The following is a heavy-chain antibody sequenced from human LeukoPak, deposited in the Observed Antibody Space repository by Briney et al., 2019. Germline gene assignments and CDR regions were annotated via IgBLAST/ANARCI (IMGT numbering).Heavy chain of an antibody. CDR2: IYPGDSDT. V-gene: IGHV5-51*01. J-gene: IGHJ4*02. Sequence: PGESLKISCKGSGYNFTNNWIGWVRQMPGKGLEWMGIIYPGDSDTRYSPSFQGQVTISADKSISTAYLQWISLKASDTAIYYCARAYRSHNSDYYNFDYWGQGTLVTVSS. CDR1: GYNFTNNW. D-gene: IGHD2-21*02. CDR3: ARAYRSHNSDYYNFDY.